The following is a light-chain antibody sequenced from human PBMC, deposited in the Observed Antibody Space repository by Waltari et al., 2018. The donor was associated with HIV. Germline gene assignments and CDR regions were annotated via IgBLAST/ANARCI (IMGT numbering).Light chain of an antibody. CDR3: NSYAGSNIL. J-gene: IGLJ2*01. CDR1: SRDVGGYNF. CDR2: EVS. V-gene: IGLV2-8*01. Sequence: ALTHPPSPSGSPGRSVTIPSPGTSRDVGGYNFFPWYQQYPGKAPKLVIYEVSKRPSGVPDRFSGSKSGNTASLTVSGLQAEDEADYYCNSYAGSNILFGGGTKLTVL.